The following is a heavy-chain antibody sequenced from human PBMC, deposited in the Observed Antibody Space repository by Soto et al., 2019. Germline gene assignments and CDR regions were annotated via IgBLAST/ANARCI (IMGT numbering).Heavy chain of an antibody. J-gene: IGHJ4*02. CDR3: TRQTDSVQWLVVPTDYNFDY. CDR1: GFTFGGSA. CDR2: IRSKTNSYAT. Sequence: PGGSLRLSCAASGFTFGGSAMHWVRQASGKGLEWVGHIRSKTNSYATEYAESVKGRFTISRDDSMNTAYLQMNSLKTEDTAVYFCTRQTDSVQWLVVPTDYNFDYLGQGTLVAVSS. D-gene: IGHD6-19*01. V-gene: IGHV3-73*01.